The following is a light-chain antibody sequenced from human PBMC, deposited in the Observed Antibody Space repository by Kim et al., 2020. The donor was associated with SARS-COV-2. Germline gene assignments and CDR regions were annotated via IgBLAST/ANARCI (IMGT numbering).Light chain of an antibody. CDR2: DVT. V-gene: IGLV2-14*03. Sequence: QSITSSCTGTKTDIGRYNYVSWYQQYPGKAPKLIIFDVTKRPSGVSSRFSGSKSGNTASLTISGLQAEDEAEYFCSSYTISSLFYVFGSGTKVTVL. J-gene: IGLJ1*01. CDR1: KTDIGRYNY. CDR3: SSYTISSLFYV.